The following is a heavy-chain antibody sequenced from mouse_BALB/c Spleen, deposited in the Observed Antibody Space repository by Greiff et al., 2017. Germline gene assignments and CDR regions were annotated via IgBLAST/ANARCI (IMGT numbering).Heavy chain of an antibody. Sequence: EVQVVESGGGLVKPGGSLKLSCAASGFTFSDYYMYWVRQTPEKRLEWVATISDGGSYTYYPDSVKGRFTISRDNAKNNLYLQMSSLKSEDTAMYYCARDGGTTATWAMDYWGQGTSVTVSS. D-gene: IGHD1-2*01. CDR3: ARDGGTTATWAMDY. J-gene: IGHJ4*01. CDR2: ISDGGSYT. V-gene: IGHV5-4*02. CDR1: GFTFSDYY.